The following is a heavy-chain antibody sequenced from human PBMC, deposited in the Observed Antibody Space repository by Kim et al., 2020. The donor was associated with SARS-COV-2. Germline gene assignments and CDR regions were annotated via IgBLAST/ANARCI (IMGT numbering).Heavy chain of an antibody. CDR2: NT. J-gene: IGHJ4*02. CDR3: ARALWGRPHY. V-gene: IGHV1-18*01. D-gene: IGHD3-16*01. Sequence: NTNYAQKLQGRVTMTTDTSTSTAYMELRSLRSDDTAVYYCARALWGRPHYWGQGTLVTVSS.